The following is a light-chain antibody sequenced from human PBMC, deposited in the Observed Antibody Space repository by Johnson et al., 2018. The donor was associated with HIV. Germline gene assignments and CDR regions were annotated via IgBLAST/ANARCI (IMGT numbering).Light chain of an antibody. J-gene: IGLJ1*01. CDR1: SSNIGNNY. CDR2: ENN. V-gene: IGLV1-51*02. Sequence: QSVLTQPPSVSAAPGQKVTISCSGSSSNIGNNYVSWYQQLPGTAPKLLIYENNKRPSGIPDRFSGSKSGTSATLGITGLQTGDEADYYCGTWDSSLCAGLVFGTGTKVTVL. CDR3: GTWDSSLCAGLV.